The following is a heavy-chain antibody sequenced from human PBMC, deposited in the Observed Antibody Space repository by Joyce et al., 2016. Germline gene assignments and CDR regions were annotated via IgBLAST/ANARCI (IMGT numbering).Heavy chain of an antibody. D-gene: IGHD6-6*01. CDR2: INSTGRDI. CDR3: ARTARLVDV. V-gene: IGHV3-11*01. CDR1: GFTFTDYY. Sequence: QVHLVESGGCLVKPGGSLRLSCAASGFTFTDYYMTWMRQAPGKGPEWVSYINSTGRDINYADSVKGRFTISRDNAKRSIYLQMNSLRAEDTAVYYCARTARLVDVWGQGTTVTVSS. J-gene: IGHJ6*02.